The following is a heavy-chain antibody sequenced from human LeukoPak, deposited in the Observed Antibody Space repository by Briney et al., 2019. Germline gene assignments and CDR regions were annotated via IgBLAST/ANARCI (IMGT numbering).Heavy chain of an antibody. V-gene: IGHV3-53*05. D-gene: IGHD4-17*01. Sequence: GSLRLSCAASGFTVSSNYMSWVRQAPGKGLEWVSVIYSGGSTYYADSVKGRFTISRDNSKNTLYLQMNSLRAEDTAVYYCARGLMTTVTIFDYWGQGTLVTVSS. CDR1: GFTVSSNY. J-gene: IGHJ4*02. CDR3: ARGLMTTVTIFDY. CDR2: IYSGGST.